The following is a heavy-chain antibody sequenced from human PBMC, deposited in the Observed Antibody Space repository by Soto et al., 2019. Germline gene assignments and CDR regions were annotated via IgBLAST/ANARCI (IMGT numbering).Heavy chain of an antibody. D-gene: IGHD3-16*02. CDR3: ARQRGFYDYIWGSYRYRLFDY. V-gene: IGHV4-34*01. Sequence: PSETLSLTCAVYGGSFSGYYWSWIRQPPGKGMEWFGEINHSGSTNYNPSLKSRVTISVDTSKNQFSLKLSSVPAADTAVYYCARQRGFYDYIWGSYRYRLFDYWGQGTFLTVSS. J-gene: IGHJ4*02. CDR1: GGSFSGYY. CDR2: INHSGST.